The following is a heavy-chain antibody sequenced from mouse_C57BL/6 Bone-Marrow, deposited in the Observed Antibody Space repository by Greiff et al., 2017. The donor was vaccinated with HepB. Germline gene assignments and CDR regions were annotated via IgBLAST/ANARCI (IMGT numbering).Heavy chain of an antibody. CDR2: IRSKSNNYAT. V-gene: IGHV10-1*01. Sequence: EVQLVESGGGLVQPKGSLKLSCAASGFSFNTYAMNWVRQAPGKGLEWVARIRSKSNNYATYYADSVKDRFTISRDDSESMLYLQMNNLKTEDTAMYYCVRQGLWGAMDYWGQGTSVTVSS. J-gene: IGHJ4*01. CDR3: VRQGLWGAMDY. CDR1: GFSFNTYA. D-gene: IGHD1-1*02.